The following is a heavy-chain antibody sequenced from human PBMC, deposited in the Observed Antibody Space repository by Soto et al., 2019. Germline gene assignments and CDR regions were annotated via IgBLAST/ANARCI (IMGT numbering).Heavy chain of an antibody. V-gene: IGHV3-11*06. CDR2: ISSSSTYT. D-gene: IGHD6-6*01. Sequence: HVQLVESGGGLVKPGGSLRLSCAASGFTFSDYYMSWICQAPGKGLEWVSYISSSSTYTYSADSVKGRFTISRDNAKNSLYLQMNSLRAEDTAVYYCARSLSSSFWGYFDYWGQGTLVTVSS. CDR3: ARSLSSSFWGYFDY. CDR1: GFTFSDYY. J-gene: IGHJ4*02.